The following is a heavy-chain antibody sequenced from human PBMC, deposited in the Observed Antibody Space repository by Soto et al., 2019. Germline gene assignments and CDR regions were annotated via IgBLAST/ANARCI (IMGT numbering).Heavy chain of an antibody. CDR1: GGTFSSYA. Sequence: SVKVSCKASGGTFSSYAISWVRQAPGQGLEWMGGIIPIFGTANYAQKFQGRVTITADESTSTAYMELSSLRSEDTAVYYCARGYHGGDVYDDAFDIWGQGTMVTVSS. V-gene: IGHV1-69*13. CDR3: ARGYHGGDVYDDAFDI. CDR2: IIPIFGTA. J-gene: IGHJ3*02. D-gene: IGHD2-21*02.